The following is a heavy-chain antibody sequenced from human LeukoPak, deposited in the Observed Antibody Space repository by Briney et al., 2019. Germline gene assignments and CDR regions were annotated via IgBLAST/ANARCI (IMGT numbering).Heavy chain of an antibody. V-gene: IGHV3-21*01. CDR1: GFTFSTYD. CDR2: ITSTSNHI. J-gene: IGHJ5*02. Sequence: GGSLRLSCVASGFTFSTYDMNWVRQAPGKGLEWVSAITSTSNHINYADSVKGRFTISRDSANNSLYLQMNSLRAEDTAVYYCARGLDLYPGYSYGQNWFDPWGQGTLVTVSS. CDR3: ARGLDLYPGYSYGQNWFDP. D-gene: IGHD5-18*01.